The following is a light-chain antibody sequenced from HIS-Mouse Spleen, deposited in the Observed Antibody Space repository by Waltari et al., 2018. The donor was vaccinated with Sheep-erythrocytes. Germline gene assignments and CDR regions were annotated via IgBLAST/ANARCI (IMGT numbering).Light chain of an antibody. CDR1: SSNIGSNT. CDR3: CSYAGSSTPWV. Sequence: QSVLTQPPSASGTPGQRVTISCSGSSSNIGSNTVNWYQQLPGTAPKLLIYSHNQRPSGVPDRFSGSKSGTSASLAISGLQSEDEADYYCCSYAGSSTPWVFGGGTKL. V-gene: IGLV1-44*01. CDR2: SHN. J-gene: IGLJ3*02.